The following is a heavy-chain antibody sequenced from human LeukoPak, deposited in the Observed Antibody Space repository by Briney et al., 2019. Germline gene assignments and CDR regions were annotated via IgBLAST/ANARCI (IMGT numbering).Heavy chain of an antibody. CDR3: TRETYGSGSLTYDY. CDR2: IRSKAYGGTT. Sequence: GGSLRLSCTASGFTFGDYAMCWFRQAPGKGLEWVGFIRSKAYGGTTEYAASVEGRFTISRDDSKSIAYLQMNSLKTEDTAVYYCTRETYGSGSLTYDYWGQGTLVTVSS. D-gene: IGHD3-10*01. CDR1: GFTFGDYA. J-gene: IGHJ4*02. V-gene: IGHV3-49*03.